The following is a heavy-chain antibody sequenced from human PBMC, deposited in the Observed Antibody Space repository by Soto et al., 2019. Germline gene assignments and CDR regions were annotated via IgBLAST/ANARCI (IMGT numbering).Heavy chain of an antibody. J-gene: IGHJ6*02. CDR3: AREGGLGIYYYYGMDV. Sequence: GGSLRLSCAASGFTFSSYGMHWVRQAPGKGLEWVAVIWYDGSNKYYADSVKGRFTISRDNSKNTLYLQMNSLRAEDTAVYYCAREGGLGIYYYYGMDVWGQGTTVTVSS. V-gene: IGHV3-33*01. D-gene: IGHD1-26*01. CDR1: GFTFSSYG. CDR2: IWYDGSNK.